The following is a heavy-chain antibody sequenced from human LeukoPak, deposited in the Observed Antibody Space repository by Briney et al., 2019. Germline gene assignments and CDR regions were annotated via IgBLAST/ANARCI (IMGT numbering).Heavy chain of an antibody. CDR2: IIPIFGTA. Sequence: SVKVSCKASGGTFSSYAISWVRQAPGQGLEWMGGIIPIFGTANYAQKFQGRVTIATDESTSTAYMELSSLRSEDTAVYYCARESTHQLLLRTFDIWGQGTMVTVSS. CDR3: ARESTHQLLLRTFDI. CDR1: GGTFSSYA. V-gene: IGHV1-69*05. D-gene: IGHD2-2*01. J-gene: IGHJ3*02.